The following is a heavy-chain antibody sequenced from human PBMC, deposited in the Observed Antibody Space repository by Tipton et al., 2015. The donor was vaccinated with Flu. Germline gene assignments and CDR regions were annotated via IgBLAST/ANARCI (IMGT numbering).Heavy chain of an antibody. D-gene: IGHD2-15*01. J-gene: IGHJ5*02. CDR3: ARGAVVGKLSWFDP. V-gene: IGHV4-39*07. CDR1: GGSISSSSYC. Sequence: TLSLTCTVSGGSISSSSYCWGWIRQPPGKGLEWIGSMYYSGSTYYNPSLKSRVTISVDTSKNQFSLKLSSVTAADTAVYYCARGAVVGKLSWFDPWGQGTLVTVSS. CDR2: MYYSGST.